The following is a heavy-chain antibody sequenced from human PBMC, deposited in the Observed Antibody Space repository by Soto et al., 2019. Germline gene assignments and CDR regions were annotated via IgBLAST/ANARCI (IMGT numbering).Heavy chain of an antibody. D-gene: IGHD1-26*01. Sequence: SETLSLTCSVSGGSVISDDRCVGWIRQPPWKGLEWIGCIYKSGSTSYNPSLKSRVIISTDTSKNQFSLKLSSVTTADTAVYYCAINRVPGGSWGQGTLVTVSS. J-gene: IGHJ5*02. CDR2: IYKSGST. V-gene: IGHV4-61*08. CDR3: AINRVPGGS. CDR1: GGSVISDDRC.